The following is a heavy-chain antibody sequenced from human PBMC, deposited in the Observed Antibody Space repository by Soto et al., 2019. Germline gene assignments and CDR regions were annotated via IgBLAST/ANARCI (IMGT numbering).Heavy chain of an antibody. CDR3: ASFRGYSGYDWDYYYGLDV. V-gene: IGHV3-7*05. CDR1: GFTFSSYW. Sequence: GGSLRLSCAASGFTFSSYWMSWVRQAPGKGLEWVANIKQDGSEKYYVDSVKGRFTISRDNAKNSLYLQMNSLRAEDTAVYYCASFRGYSGYDWDYYYGLDVWGQGTTVTVSS. J-gene: IGHJ6*02. CDR2: IKQDGSEK. D-gene: IGHD5-12*01.